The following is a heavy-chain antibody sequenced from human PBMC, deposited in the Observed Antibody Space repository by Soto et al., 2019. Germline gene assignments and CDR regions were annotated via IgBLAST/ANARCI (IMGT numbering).Heavy chain of an antibody. Sequence: QVQLVQSGAAVKKPRSSVKVSCQASAGSFSSYAISWVRQAPGRGLEWMVGIIHICGTANYAQKLQCRVTLTADESTTTAYRELNSLISADTAVYYWAIQGLPNYYYYGMDVCGQGTTGTVSS. CDR1: AGSFSSYA. CDR2: IIHICGTA. J-gene: IGHJ6*02. CDR3: AIQGLPNYYYYGMDV. V-gene: IGHV1-69*12. D-gene: IGHD5-18*01.